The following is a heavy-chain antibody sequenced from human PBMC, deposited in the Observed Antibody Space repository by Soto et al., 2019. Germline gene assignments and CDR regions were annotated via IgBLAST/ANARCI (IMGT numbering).Heavy chain of an antibody. D-gene: IGHD1-1*01. Sequence: QVQIQQWGAGLLKPSETLSLTCGVYGGPFSDFFWSWIRQPPGKGLEWIGEINESGSTKYNTSLMSRVTISMDTSKNQVSLKLTSVTAADTAVYYCVRGDWNDVLLGPWGQGIPVTVSS. V-gene: IGHV4-34*01. CDR1: GGPFSDFF. CDR2: INESGST. J-gene: IGHJ5*02. CDR3: VRGDWNDVLLGP.